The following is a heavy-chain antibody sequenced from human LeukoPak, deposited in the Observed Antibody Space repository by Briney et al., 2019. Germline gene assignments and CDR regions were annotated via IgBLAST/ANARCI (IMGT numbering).Heavy chain of an antibody. Sequence: ASVKVSCKASGYTFINYNIHWVRQAPGQGLEWMGMIIPSGGSTIYAQKFRGRVTMTRDTSTSTVYMDLSSLRPEDTAVYYCARDIRSGWYYFDYWGQGTLVTVSS. V-gene: IGHV1-46*01. CDR2: IIPSGGST. D-gene: IGHD6-19*01. J-gene: IGHJ4*02. CDR1: GYTFINYN. CDR3: ARDIRSGWYYFDY.